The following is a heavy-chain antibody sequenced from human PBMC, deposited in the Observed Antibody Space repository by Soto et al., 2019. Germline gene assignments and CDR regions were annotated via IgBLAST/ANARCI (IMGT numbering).Heavy chain of an antibody. Sequence: SLRLSCAASGFACSSYGIHWVRQAPGKGLEWVTVISHDGINKYYADSVKGRFTISRDNSKNTLYLQMDSLSVEDTAMYYCAKVPSAVASTPWFAPWGQGTLVTVSS. CDR3: AKVPSAVASTPWFAP. CDR1: GFACSSYG. CDR2: ISHDGINK. V-gene: IGHV3-30*18. J-gene: IGHJ5*02. D-gene: IGHD2-15*01.